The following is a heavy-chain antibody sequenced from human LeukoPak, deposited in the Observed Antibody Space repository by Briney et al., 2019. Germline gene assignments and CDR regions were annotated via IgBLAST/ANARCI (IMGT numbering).Heavy chain of an antibody. D-gene: IGHD3-10*01. Sequence: GGSLRLSCAASGFTFSSYSMNWVRQAPGKGLEWVSSISSSSSYIYYADSVKDRFTISRDNAKNSLYLQMNSLRAEDTAVYYCARVLFYYGSGSYYDAFDIWGQGTMVTVSS. CDR1: GFTFSSYS. CDR2: ISSSSSYI. J-gene: IGHJ3*02. CDR3: ARVLFYYGSGSYYDAFDI. V-gene: IGHV3-21*01.